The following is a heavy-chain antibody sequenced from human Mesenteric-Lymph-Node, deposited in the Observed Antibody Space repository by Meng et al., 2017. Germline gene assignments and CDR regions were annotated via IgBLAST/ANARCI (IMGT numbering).Heavy chain of an antibody. V-gene: IGHV1-69*13. CDR2: IIPIFGTA. CDR1: GGTFSSYA. Sequence: SVKVSCKASGGTFSSYAISWVRQAPGQGLEWMGGIIPIFGTANYAQKFQGRVTITADESTSTAYMELSSLRSEDTAVYYCATDPGGSYSRGGYYYYYGMDVWGQGTTVTVSS. CDR3: ATDPGGSYSRGGYYYYYGMDV. D-gene: IGHD1-26*01. J-gene: IGHJ6*02.